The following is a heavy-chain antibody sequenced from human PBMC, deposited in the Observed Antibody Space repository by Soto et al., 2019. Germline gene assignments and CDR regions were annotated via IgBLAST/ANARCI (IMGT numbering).Heavy chain of an antibody. Sequence: PGGSLRLSCAASGFTFSSYSLNWVRQAPGKGLEWVSSISSSSSYIYYGDSVRGRFTISRDNAKKSLYLQMNSLRADDTAVYYCARDQGKSYDYWGQGTLVTVSS. V-gene: IGHV3-21*01. CDR1: GFTFSSYS. CDR3: ARDQGKSYDY. CDR2: ISSSSSYI. J-gene: IGHJ4*02. D-gene: IGHD3-16*02.